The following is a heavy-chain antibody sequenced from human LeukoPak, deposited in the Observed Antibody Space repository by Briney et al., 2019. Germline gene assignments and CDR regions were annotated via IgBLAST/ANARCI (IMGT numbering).Heavy chain of an antibody. CDR2: INKDGSER. J-gene: IGHJ4*02. CDR1: GFTFGGIW. D-gene: IGHD4-17*01. V-gene: IGHV3-7*01. CDR3: ARESKGRSKIDY. Sequence: GGSLSFSGAASGFTFGGIWLSWFGKVQGKGWDGGANINKDGSERYNVDSVKGRFTISRDNANKSLYLQMNSLRAEDTSVYYCARESKGRSKIDYWGQGTLVTVSS.